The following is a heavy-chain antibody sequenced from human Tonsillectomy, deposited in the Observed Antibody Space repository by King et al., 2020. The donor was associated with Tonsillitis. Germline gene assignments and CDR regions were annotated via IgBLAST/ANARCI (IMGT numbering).Heavy chain of an antibody. V-gene: IGHV1-2*02. D-gene: IGHD3-10*01. CDR2: INPNSGDT. Sequence: QLVQSGAEVKKPGASVKVSCKASGYTFTDYYMHWVRQAPGQGLEWMGWINPNSGDTDYAQKFQGRVTMTRDTSISTAYMELSRLRSDDTAVYYCARGLGDYGSGSYYTEYYFDYWGQGTLVTVSS. CDR3: ARGLGDYGSGSYYTEYYFDY. CDR1: GYTFTDYY. J-gene: IGHJ4*02.